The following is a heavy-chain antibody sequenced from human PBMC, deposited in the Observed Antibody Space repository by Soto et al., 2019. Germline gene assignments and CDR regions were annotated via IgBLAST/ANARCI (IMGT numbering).Heavy chain of an antibody. CDR2: ISSSSSTI. D-gene: IGHD3-10*01. V-gene: IGHV3-48*02. Sequence: GGSLRLSCAASGFTFSSYSMNWVRQAPGEGLEWVSYISSSSSTIYYADSVKGRFTISRDNAKNSLYLQMNSLRDEDTAVYYCARGGGGWFGESPPYYYGMDVWGQGTTVTVSS. J-gene: IGHJ6*02. CDR3: ARGGGGWFGESPPYYYGMDV. CDR1: GFTFSSYS.